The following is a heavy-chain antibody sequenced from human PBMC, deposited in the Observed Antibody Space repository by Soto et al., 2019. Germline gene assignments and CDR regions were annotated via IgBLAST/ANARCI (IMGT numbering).Heavy chain of an antibody. CDR1: GFTFSGSV. Sequence: EMQLVESGGGSVQPGGSLKLSCAASGFTFSGSVVYWVRQASGKGLEWVGRIRSKANNYATDYTASVKSRFAISRDDAQNTAHLQMNSLKIEDTAVYYCTSGSGFAYWGQGTLVTVSS. CDR3: TSGSGFAY. J-gene: IGHJ4*02. CDR2: IRSKANNYAT. V-gene: IGHV3-73*02. D-gene: IGHD3-3*01.